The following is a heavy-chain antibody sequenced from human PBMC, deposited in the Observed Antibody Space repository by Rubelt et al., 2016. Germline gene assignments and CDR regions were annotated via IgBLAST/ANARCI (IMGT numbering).Heavy chain of an antibody. D-gene: IGHD6-19*01. V-gene: IGHV4-39*07. J-gene: IGHJ4*02. CDR2: IYFSGST. CDR1: GGSISSSSYY. CDR3: ARALFSSGPPDY. Sequence: QLQLQESGPGLVKPSETLSLTCTVSGGSISSSSYYWGWIRQPPGKGLEWIGSIYFSGSTYYNPSLKSRVTISVDASKNQFSLKLSSVTAADTAVYYCARALFSSGPPDYWGQGTLVTVSS.